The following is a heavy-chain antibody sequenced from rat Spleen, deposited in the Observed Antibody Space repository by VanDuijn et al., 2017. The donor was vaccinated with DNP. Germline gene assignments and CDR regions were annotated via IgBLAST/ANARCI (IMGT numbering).Heavy chain of an antibody. CDR3: ARHGEVPSRYAMDA. J-gene: IGHJ4*01. D-gene: IGHD1-5*01. CDR1: GFTFSNYH. Sequence: EVQLVESGGGLVRPGRSLKLSCAASGFTFSNYHMAWVRQAPTKGLEWVASISTGGGNTYYRDSVTGRFTISRDNAKSTLYLQMDSLRSEETATYYCARHGEVPSRYAMDAWGQGTAVTVSS. V-gene: IGHV5S11*01. CDR2: ISTGGGNT.